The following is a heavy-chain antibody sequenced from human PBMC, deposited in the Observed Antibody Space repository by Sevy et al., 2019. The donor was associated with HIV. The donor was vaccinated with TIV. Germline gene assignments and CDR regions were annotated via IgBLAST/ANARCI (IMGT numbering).Heavy chain of an antibody. CDR3: ARDKNGHYYGLDV. Sequence: GGSLGLSCAVSGFPVSSSYMNWVRQAPGKGLEWVSVFYRSNKTDYADSVKGRFTISRDNSKNTLYLQMHSLRAEDTAVYFCARDKNGHYYGLDVWGQGTTVTVSS. V-gene: IGHV3-53*01. J-gene: IGHJ6*02. CDR1: GFPVSSSY. CDR2: FYRSNKT. D-gene: IGHD2-8*01.